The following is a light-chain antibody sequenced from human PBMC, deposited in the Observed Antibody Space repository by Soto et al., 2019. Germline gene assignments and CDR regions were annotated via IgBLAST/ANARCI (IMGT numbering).Light chain of an antibody. J-gene: IGKJ5*01. CDR1: QSISSY. CDR2: AAS. Sequence: DIQMTQSPSSLSASVGDRVTITCRASQSISSYLNWYQQKPGKAPKLLIYAASSLQSGVPSRFSGSGSGTDFTLTINSLQPEDFATYYCQQSYSTPRITFGQGTRLEIK. CDR3: QQSYSTPRIT. V-gene: IGKV1-39*01.